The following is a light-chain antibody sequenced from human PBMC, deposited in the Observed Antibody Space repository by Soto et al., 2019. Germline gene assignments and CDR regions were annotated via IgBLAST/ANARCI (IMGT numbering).Light chain of an antibody. CDR1: QSISSY. J-gene: IGKJ2*01. V-gene: IGKV1-39*01. CDR3: QQSYSTPYT. Sequence: DIQMTQAPSSLSASVGDRVTITCRASQSISSYLNWYQQKPGKAPKRLFYAAASLQSVVPSRFSGSGSGTDFTLTISSLQPADFATYYCQQSYSTPYTFGHGTTLAIK. CDR2: AAA.